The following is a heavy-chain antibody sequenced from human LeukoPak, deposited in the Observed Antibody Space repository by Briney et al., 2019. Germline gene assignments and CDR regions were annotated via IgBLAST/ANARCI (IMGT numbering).Heavy chain of an antibody. CDR3: ARDPLRSTWSTYYNALDV. Sequence: SMKVSCKASVYIFTSYALNWARQAPGQGLAWMGWISSYNGNTDYAQKLQGRVTMTTDTSTSTEYMELRSLTSDDTAVYYCARDPLRSTWSTYYNALDVWGQGTTVTVSS. CDR2: ISSYNGNT. J-gene: IGHJ6*02. CDR1: VYIFTSYA. V-gene: IGHV1-18*01. D-gene: IGHD6-13*01.